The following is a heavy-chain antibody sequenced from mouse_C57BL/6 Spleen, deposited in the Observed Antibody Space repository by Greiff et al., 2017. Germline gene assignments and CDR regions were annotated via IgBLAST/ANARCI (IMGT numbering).Heavy chain of an antibody. V-gene: IGHV1-81*01. D-gene: IGHD2-4*01. CDR2: IYPRSGNT. CDR3: ARSRNYDYDDYYAMDY. J-gene: IGHJ4*01. CDR1: GYTFTSYG. Sequence: QVQLQQSGAELARPGASVKLSCKASGYTFTSYGISWVKQRTGQGLEWIGEIYPRSGNTYYNEKFKGKATLTADKSSSTAYMELRSLTSEDSAVYFCARSRNYDYDDYYAMDYWGQGTSVTVSS.